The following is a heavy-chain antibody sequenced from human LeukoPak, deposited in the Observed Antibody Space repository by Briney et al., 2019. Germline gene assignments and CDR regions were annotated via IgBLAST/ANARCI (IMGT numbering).Heavy chain of an antibody. CDR1: GFASSSYA. CDR2: TTGGGGNT. V-gene: IGHV3-23*01. D-gene: IGHD2-2*01. J-gene: IGHJ4*02. Sequence: PGRSLRLSCAASGFASSSYAISCVRRAPGKGLEWASGTTGGGGNTYYADSVRGRFTISRDNSKTTLYLQMNSLRAEDTAVYYCAKDSRCSSITCYYFDYWGQGTLVTVSS. CDR3: AKDSRCSSITCYYFDY.